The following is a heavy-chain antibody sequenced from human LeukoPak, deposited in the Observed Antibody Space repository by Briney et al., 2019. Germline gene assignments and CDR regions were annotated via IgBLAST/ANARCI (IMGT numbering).Heavy chain of an antibody. J-gene: IGHJ4*02. CDR3: AKGPRYCSGGSCYFDY. CDR2: ISGSGGST. Sequence: GGSLRLSCAASGFTLSSYAMNWVRQAPGKGLEWVSAISGSGGSTYYADSVKGRFTISRDNSKNTLYLQMNSLRAEDTAVYYCAKGPRYCSGGSCYFDYWGQGTLVTVSS. D-gene: IGHD2-15*01. V-gene: IGHV3-23*01. CDR1: GFTLSSYA.